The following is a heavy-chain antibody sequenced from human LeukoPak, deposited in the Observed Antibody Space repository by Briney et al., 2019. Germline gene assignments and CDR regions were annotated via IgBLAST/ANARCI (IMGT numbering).Heavy chain of an antibody. V-gene: IGHV4-39*01. CDR3: ASRITIFGVVTEGP. CDR1: GGSISSSSYY. J-gene: IGHJ5*02. CDR2: IYYSGST. D-gene: IGHD3-3*01. Sequence: SETLSLTCTVSGGSISSSSYYWGWIRQRPGKALEWIGSIYYSGSTYYNPSLKSRVTISVDTSKNQFSLKLSSVTAADTAVYYCASRITIFGVVTEGPWGQGTLVTVSS.